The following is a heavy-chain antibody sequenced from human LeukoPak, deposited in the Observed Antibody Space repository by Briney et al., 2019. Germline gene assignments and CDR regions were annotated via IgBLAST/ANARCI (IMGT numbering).Heavy chain of an antibody. CDR3: ARDRNHLENCSGGSCYGLDY. J-gene: IGHJ4*02. D-gene: IGHD2-15*01. CDR2: IWYDGSNK. V-gene: IGHV3-33*01. Sequence: GGSLRLSCAASGFTFSSYGMHWVRQAPGKGLEWVAVIWYDGSNKYYADSVKGRFTISRDNSKNTLYLQMNSLRAEDTAVYYCARDRNHLENCSGGSCYGLDYWGQGTLVTVSS. CDR1: GFTFSSYG.